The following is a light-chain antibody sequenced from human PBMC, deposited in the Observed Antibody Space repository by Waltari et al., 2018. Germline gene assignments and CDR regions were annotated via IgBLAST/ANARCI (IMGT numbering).Light chain of an antibody. CDR3: QQYRSSPPT. CDR2: AAS. Sequence: EIVLTPSPGTLSFSPGERATLFGRASQSVSSSYLAWDQQKPGQAPRLLIYAASSRATGIPDRVSGSDSGTDFTLTISRLEPEDFAVYYCQQYRSSPPTFGQGTRVEIK. V-gene: IGKV3-20*01. CDR1: QSVSSSY. J-gene: IGKJ1*01.